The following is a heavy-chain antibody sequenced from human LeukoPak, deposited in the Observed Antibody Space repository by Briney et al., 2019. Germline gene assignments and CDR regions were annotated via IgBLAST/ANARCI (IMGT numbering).Heavy chain of an antibody. J-gene: IGHJ3*02. D-gene: IGHD4-23*01. CDR1: RYTFTSYD. CDR3: ASSYGGNSRTDAFDI. Sequence: ASVTVSCKASRYTFTSYDINWVRQATEPGREWMGWMNPNSGNTGYAQKFQGRVTMTRNTSISTAYMELSSLRSEDTAVYYCASSYGGNSRTDAFDIWGQGTMVTVSS. CDR2: MNPNSGNT. V-gene: IGHV1-8*01.